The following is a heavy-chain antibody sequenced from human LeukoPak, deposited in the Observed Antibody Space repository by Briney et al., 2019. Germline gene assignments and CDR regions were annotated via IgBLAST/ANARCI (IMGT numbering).Heavy chain of an antibody. V-gene: IGHV3-30*04. CDR1: GLTFSSYA. CDR3: AREGVDTAMVSAPLGAFDI. CDR2: ISYDGSNK. J-gene: IGHJ3*02. Sequence: GGSLRLSCAASGLTFSSYAMHWVRQAPGKGLEWVAVISYDGSNKYYADSVKGRFTISRDNSKNTLYLQMNSLRAEDTAVYYCAREGVDTAMVSAPLGAFDIWGQGTMVTVSS. D-gene: IGHD5-18*01.